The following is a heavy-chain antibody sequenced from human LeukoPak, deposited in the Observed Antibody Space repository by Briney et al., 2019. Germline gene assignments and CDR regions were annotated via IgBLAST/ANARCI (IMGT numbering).Heavy chain of an antibody. CDR3: ARAIYSSTPGYGY. V-gene: IGHV1-3*01. Sequence: GASVKVSCKASGYTFTSYAMHWVRQAPGQRLEWMGWINAGNGNTKYSQKFQGRVTITRDTSASTAYMELSSLRSEDTAVYHCARAIYSSTPGYGYWGQGTLVTVSS. CDR1: GYTFTSYA. CDR2: INAGNGNT. D-gene: IGHD6-19*01. J-gene: IGHJ4*02.